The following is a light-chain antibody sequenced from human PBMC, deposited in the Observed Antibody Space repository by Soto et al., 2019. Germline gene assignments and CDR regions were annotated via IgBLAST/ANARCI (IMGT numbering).Light chain of an antibody. CDR3: TSYTSSVTYV. V-gene: IGLV2-14*01. Sequence: QSVLTQPAPVSGAPGQSIPLFFPGTRSVVGAYNSVSWYQQHPGKVPKLIIYDVSTRPSGVSYRFSGSKSGNTAPLTISGLQAEDEADYYCTSYTSSVTYVXGGGTKVTVL. CDR1: RSVVGAYNS. CDR2: DVS. J-gene: IGLJ1*01.